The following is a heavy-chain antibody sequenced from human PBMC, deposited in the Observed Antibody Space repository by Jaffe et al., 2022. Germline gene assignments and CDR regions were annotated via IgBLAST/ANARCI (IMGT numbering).Heavy chain of an antibody. V-gene: IGHV3-72*01. D-gene: IGHD3-22*01. Sequence: EVQVVESGGGLVQPGGSVRLSCAATGFSVSEHYMDWVRQAPGKGLEWVGRGRSRPENYATEYAASVEGRVSILRDASKNSLYLQMNSLKTEDTAVYYCIRDLDRLGVWGQGTQVTVYS. CDR3: IRDLDRLGV. J-gene: IGHJ4*02. CDR2: GRSRPENYAT. CDR1: GFSVSEHY.